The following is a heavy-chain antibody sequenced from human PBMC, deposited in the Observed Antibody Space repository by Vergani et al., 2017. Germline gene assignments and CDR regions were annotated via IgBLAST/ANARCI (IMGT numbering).Heavy chain of an antibody. J-gene: IGHJ6*02. CDR2: IDPSDSYT. CDR1: RYSFTSYW. Sequence: EVQLVQSGAEVKKPGESLRISCKGSRYSFTSYWISWVRQMPGKGLEWMGRIDPSDSYTNYSPSFQGHVTISADKSISTAYLQWSSLKASDTAMYYCARQVAVAGKWWGPYYYYRMDVWGQGTTVTVSS. CDR3: ARQVAVAGKWWGPYYYYRMDV. D-gene: IGHD6-19*01. V-gene: IGHV5-10-1*01.